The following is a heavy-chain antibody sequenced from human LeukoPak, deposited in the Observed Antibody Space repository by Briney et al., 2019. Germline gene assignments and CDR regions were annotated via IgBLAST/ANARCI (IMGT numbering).Heavy chain of an antibody. J-gene: IGHJ4*02. CDR2: IYYSGST. D-gene: IGHD2-21*01. V-gene: IGHV4-59*08. CDR3: ARHLNNCGDDCYIFDY. Sequence: PSETLSLTCTVSGGXIFSYYCSWIRQPPGKGLKWMGYIYYSGSTNYNPSLKSRVTISVDTSKNQFSLRVSSVTAADTAVYYCARHLNNCGDDCYIFDYWGQGTLVTVSS. CDR1: GGXIFSYY.